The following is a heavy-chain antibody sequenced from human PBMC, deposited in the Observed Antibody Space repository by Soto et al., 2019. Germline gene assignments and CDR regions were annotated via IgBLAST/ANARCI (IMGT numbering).Heavy chain of an antibody. Sequence: QVQLQESGPGLVRPSGTLSLTCSVSGGAISSSHWWSWVRQPPGKALEWIAEIYYNENTNYNPSLKSRVTISVDKSKNQFSLNLISVTAADTAMYYCAGDPVAASGTAFDIWGQGTMVTVSS. CDR1: GGAISSSHW. D-gene: IGHD6-13*01. CDR3: AGDPVAASGTAFDI. J-gene: IGHJ3*02. CDR2: IYYNENT. V-gene: IGHV4-4*02.